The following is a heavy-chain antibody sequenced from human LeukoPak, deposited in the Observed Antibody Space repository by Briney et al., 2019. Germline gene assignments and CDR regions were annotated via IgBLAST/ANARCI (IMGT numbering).Heavy chain of an antibody. J-gene: IGHJ4*02. V-gene: IGHV3-23*01. CDR3: ARRGHGSGSPFDY. CDR2: ISGSGGST. Sequence: GGSLRLSCAASGFTFSSYAMSWVREAPGKGLEWVSAISGSGGSTFYTDSVKGRFTISRDNSKNTLDLQMTSLRAEDTAVYYCARRGHGSGSPFDYWGQGTLVTVSS. D-gene: IGHD5-18*01. CDR1: GFTFSSYA.